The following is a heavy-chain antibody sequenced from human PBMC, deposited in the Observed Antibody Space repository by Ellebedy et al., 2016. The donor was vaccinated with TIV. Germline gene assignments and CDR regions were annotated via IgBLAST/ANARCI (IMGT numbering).Heavy chain of an antibody. Sequence: AASVKVSCKASGGTFSSYAISWVRQAPGQGLEWMGIINPSGGSTSYAQKFQGRVTMTIDTSTSTGYMELRSLRSDDTAVYYCARGFRYGSGRWPLDHWGQGTLVTVSS. CDR2: INPSGGST. CDR3: ARGFRYGSGRWPLDH. J-gene: IGHJ4*02. V-gene: IGHV1-46*01. CDR1: GGTFSSYA. D-gene: IGHD4-23*01.